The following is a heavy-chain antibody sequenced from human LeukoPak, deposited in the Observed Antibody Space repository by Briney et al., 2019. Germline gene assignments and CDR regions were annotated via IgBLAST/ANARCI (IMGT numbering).Heavy chain of an antibody. CDR3: ARDQREYCSGGSCYFVY. Sequence: SETLSLTCTVSGGSISSGGYYWSWIRQPPGKGLEWIGYIYHSGSTYYNPSLKSRVTISVDTSKNQFSLKLRSVTAADTAVYYCARDQREYCSGGSCYFVYWGQGTLVTVSS. CDR2: IYHSGST. CDR1: GGSISSGGYY. V-gene: IGHV4-30-2*01. D-gene: IGHD2-15*01. J-gene: IGHJ4*02.